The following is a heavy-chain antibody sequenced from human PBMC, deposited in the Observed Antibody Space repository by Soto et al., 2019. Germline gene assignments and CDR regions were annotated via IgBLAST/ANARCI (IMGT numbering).Heavy chain of an antibody. D-gene: IGHD3-10*01. CDR2: IIPIDATV. Sequence: QVQLVQSGAEVKKPGSSVKVSCKASGGTFSNYALISWVRQAPGQGLEWMGGIIPIDATVNYAQKFQGRITITADESTTTAYMDLGSLRSEDTAVYDCARDLLGFGYTYADVW. V-gene: IGHV1-69*12. J-gene: IGHJ6*01. CDR3: ARDLLGFGYTYADV. CDR1: GGTFSNYA.